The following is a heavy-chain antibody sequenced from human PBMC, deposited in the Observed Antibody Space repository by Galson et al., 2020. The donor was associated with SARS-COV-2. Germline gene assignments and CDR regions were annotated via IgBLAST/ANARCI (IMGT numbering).Heavy chain of an antibody. Sequence: GESLKISCKASGYTFTSYGISWVRQAPGQGLEWMGWISAYNGNTNYAQKLQGRVTMTTDTSTSTAYMELRSLRSDDTAVYYCALGIQLWPDQFDYWGQGTLVTVSS. CDR1: GYTFTSYG. CDR2: ISAYNGNT. D-gene: IGHD5-18*01. J-gene: IGHJ4*02. CDR3: ALGIQLWPDQFDY. V-gene: IGHV1-18*01.